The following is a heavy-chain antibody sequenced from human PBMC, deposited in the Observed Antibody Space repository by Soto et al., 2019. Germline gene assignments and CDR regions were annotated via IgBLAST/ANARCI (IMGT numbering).Heavy chain of an antibody. V-gene: IGHV4-61*08. Sequence: ASETLSLTCTVCAAFLSSGGYVYSWFRQPPGKGLEWLGYIYYSGGTNYNPSLKSRVTISLDKSKSQFSLRLISVTAADTAVYYCTREQSDDNYFDPWGQGTLVTVSS. D-gene: IGHD6-19*01. J-gene: IGHJ5*02. CDR3: TREQSDDNYFDP. CDR2: IYYSGGT. CDR1: AAFLSSGGYV.